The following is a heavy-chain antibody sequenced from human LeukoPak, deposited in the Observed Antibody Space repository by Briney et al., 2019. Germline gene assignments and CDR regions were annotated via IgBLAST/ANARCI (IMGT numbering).Heavy chain of an antibody. CDR2: TYYRSQWYNVYN. J-gene: IGHJ4*02. D-gene: IGHD1-26*01. CDR3: ARDWLGTYLGD. Sequence: SQTLSLTCALSGDCLSSNSAAWNSIRQSPSRGLEWLGRTYYRSQWYNVYNDYAGSVKGRITINPDTSKNQFSLQLNSVTPEDTAVYYCARDWLGTYLGDWGQGTLVTVSS. V-gene: IGHV6-1*01. CDR1: GDCLSSNSAA.